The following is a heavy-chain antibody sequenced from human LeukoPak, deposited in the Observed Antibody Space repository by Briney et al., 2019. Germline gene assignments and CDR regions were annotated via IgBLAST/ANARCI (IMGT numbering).Heavy chain of an antibody. Sequence: SETLSLTCTVSGGSISSYYWGWIRQPPGKGLEWIGNIYDSGSTYYNPSLKSRVTISVDTSKNQFSLKLSTVTAADTVVYYCARHYRPYSSSWYYFDYWGQGTLVTVSS. V-gene: IGHV4-39*01. CDR2: IYDSGST. J-gene: IGHJ4*02. CDR3: ARHYRPYSSSWYYFDY. CDR1: GGSISSYY. D-gene: IGHD6-13*01.